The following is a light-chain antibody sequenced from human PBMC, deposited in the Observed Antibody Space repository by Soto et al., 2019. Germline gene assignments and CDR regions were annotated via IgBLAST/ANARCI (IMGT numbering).Light chain of an antibody. Sequence: QSVLTQPPSASGSPGQSVTISCTGTSSDLGAYNYVSWYQQHPGKAPKLMIYEVTQRPSGVPDRFSGSKSGYTASLTVSGLQAEDEADYYCSSYAGSNNLIFGGGTKLTVL. CDR1: SSDLGAYNY. CDR3: SSYAGSNNLI. V-gene: IGLV2-8*01. CDR2: EVT. J-gene: IGLJ2*01.